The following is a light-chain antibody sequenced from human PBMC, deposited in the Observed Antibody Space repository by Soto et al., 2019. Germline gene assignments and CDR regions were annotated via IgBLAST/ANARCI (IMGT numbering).Light chain of an antibody. J-gene: IGLJ1*01. CDR2: EVS. CDR1: SSDVGGYNY. CDR3: SSYTSSSNPYV. Sequence: QSALTQPASVSGSPGQSITISCTGTSSDVGGYNYVSWYQQHPGKAPKLMIYEVSNRPSGVSNRFSGSKSGNTASLTISGLHAEDEADYYCSSYTSSSNPYVFGAGTKLTVL. V-gene: IGLV2-14*01.